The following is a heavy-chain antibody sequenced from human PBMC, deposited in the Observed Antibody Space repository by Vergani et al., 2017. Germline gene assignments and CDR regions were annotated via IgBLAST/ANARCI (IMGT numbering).Heavy chain of an antibody. J-gene: IGHJ3*01. CDR1: GFTFNSYA. V-gene: IGHV3-23*01. D-gene: IGHD2-2*01. CDR2: INNNGGST. CDR3: AKVCGSTSCPYGGGAFDV. Sequence: QLLESGGGLIQPGGSLRLSCAASGFTFNSYAMTWVRQAPGKGLEWVSGINNNGGSTYYADSAKGRFTISRDNSKNTLYLQMTDLRAEDRATYYCAKVCGSTSCPYGGGAFDVWGHGTMVTVSS.